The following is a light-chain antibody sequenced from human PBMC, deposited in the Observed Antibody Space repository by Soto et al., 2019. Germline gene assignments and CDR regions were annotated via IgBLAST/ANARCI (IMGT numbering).Light chain of an antibody. CDR3: QHYAGGSRIT. V-gene: IGKV3-20*01. J-gene: IGKJ5*01. CDR2: GAS. Sequence: EIVMTQSPVTLSVSPGERATLSCRASQSVSSRLAWYQQKPCQAPRLLISGASSRATGIPDRFSGSGFGTDFTPTISRLEPEDFALYYCQHYAGGSRITFGQGTRLEIK. CDR1: QSVSSR.